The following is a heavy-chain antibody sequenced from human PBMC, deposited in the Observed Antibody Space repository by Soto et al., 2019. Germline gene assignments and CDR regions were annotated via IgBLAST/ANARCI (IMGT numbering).Heavy chain of an antibody. V-gene: IGHV3-21*01. J-gene: IGHJ4*02. CDR2: ISSSSSYI. D-gene: IGHD1-26*01. CDR3: AREVVGATDYFDY. CDR1: GFTFSSYS. Sequence: EVQLVESGGGLVKPGGSLRLSCAASGFTFSSYSMNWVRQAPGKGREWVSSISSSSSYIYYADSVKGRFTISRDNAKNSLYLQMNSLRAEDTAVYYCAREVVGATDYFDYWGQGTLVTVSS.